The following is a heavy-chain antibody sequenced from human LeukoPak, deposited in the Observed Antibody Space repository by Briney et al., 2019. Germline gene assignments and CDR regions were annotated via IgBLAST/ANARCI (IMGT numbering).Heavy chain of an antibody. CDR2: IHHSGST. V-gene: IGHV4-4*02. J-gene: IGHJ6*02. Sequence: SETLSLTCAVSGGSISGSDWWSWVRQPPGKGLEWIGEIHHSGSTNCKPSLKSRVIISVDKSANQFSLKLSSVTAADTAVYYCARAAIYYDGSGYGHLDVWGQGTTVTVSS. CDR1: GGSISGSDW. CDR3: ARAAIYYDGSGYGHLDV. D-gene: IGHD3-22*01.